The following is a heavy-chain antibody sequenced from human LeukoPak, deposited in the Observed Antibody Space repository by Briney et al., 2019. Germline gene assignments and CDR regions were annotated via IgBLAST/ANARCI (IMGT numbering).Heavy chain of an antibody. J-gene: IGHJ4*02. CDR3: ARQNDSYSSGVDY. Sequence: SETLSLTCTVSGDSISSSYFYWGWIRQPPGKGLEWIASIYYSGSTYYNPSLKSRVTISVDTSKNQFSLKLSSVTAADTAVYYCARQNDSYSSGVDYWGQGTLVTVSS. V-gene: IGHV4-39*07. CDR1: GDSISSSYFY. D-gene: IGHD6-19*01. CDR2: IYYSGST.